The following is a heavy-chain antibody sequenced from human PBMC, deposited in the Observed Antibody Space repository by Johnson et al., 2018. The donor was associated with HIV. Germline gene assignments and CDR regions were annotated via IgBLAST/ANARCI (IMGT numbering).Heavy chain of an antibody. D-gene: IGHD6-13*01. CDR2: ISYDGSNN. CDR3: ARGLAADAFDI. J-gene: IGHJ3*02. CDR1: GFNFSSYA. Sequence: QMQLVESGGGLVQPGGSLRLSCAASGFNFSSYAMHWVRQAPGKGLEWVAVISYDGSNNYYADSVKGRFTISRDNSKNTLYLQMNSLRAEDTAVYYCARGLAADAFDIWGQGTMVTVS. V-gene: IGHV3-30-3*01.